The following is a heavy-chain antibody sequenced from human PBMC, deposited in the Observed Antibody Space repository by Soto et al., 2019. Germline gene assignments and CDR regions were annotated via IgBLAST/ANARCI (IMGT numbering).Heavy chain of an antibody. Sequence: GGSLRLSCAASGFTFSNYAMSWVRQAPGKGLEWVSGINWNGGSTGYADSVKGRFTISRDNAKNSLYLQMNSLRAEDTALYYCARITVWYYFDYWGQGTLVTVSS. V-gene: IGHV3-20*04. D-gene: IGHD3-16*01. CDR1: GFTFSNYA. J-gene: IGHJ4*02. CDR2: INWNGGST. CDR3: ARITVWYYFDY.